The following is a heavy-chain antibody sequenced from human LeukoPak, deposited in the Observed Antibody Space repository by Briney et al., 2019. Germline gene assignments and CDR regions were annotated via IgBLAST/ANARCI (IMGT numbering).Heavy chain of an antibody. CDR2: IIPIFGTA. J-gene: IGHJ4*02. V-gene: IGHV1-69*06. CDR1: GGTLSSYA. D-gene: IGHD3-22*01. Sequence: ASVKVSCKASGGTLSSYAISWVRQAPGQGLEWMGGIIPIFGTANYAQKFQGRVTITADKSTSTAYMELSSLRSEDTAVYYCASDYYDSSGWVYFDYWGQGTLVTVSS. CDR3: ASDYYDSSGWVYFDY.